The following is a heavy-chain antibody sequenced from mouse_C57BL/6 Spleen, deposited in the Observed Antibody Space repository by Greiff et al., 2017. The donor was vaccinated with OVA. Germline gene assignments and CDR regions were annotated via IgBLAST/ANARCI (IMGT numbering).Heavy chain of an antibody. CDR2: ISSGGSYT. V-gene: IGHV5-6*01. D-gene: IGHD4-1*01. J-gene: IGHJ3*01. CDR3: EKLTGTSFAD. Sequence: EVKLMESGGDLVKPGGSLKLSCAASGFTFSSYGMTWVRQTPDKRLEWVATISSGGSYTYYPDSVKGRFTISRDNAKNTLYLQMSSLKSEDTAMYYCEKLTGTSFADWGQGTLVTVSA. CDR1: GFTFSSYG.